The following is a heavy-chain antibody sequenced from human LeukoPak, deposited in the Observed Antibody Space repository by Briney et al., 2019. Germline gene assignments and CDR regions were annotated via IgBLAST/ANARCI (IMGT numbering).Heavy chain of an antibody. CDR1: GYAFTGFY. D-gene: IGHD4/OR15-4a*01. CDR3: ARDAKARGGYYGMDV. CDR2: INPNSGGT. V-gene: IGHV1-2*02. Sequence: ASVKVSCMASGYAFTGFYLHWVRQAPGQGLEWMGWINPNSGGTNHAQKFQGRVTMTRDTSISTAYMELSRLRSDDTAVYYCARDAKARGGYYGMDVWAKGPRSPSP. J-gene: IGHJ6*02.